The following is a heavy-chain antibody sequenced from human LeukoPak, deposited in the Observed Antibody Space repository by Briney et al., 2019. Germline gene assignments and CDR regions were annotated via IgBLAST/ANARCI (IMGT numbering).Heavy chain of an antibody. J-gene: IGHJ4*02. D-gene: IGHD6-6*01. V-gene: IGHV1-69*13. CDR2: IIPIFGTA. CDR3: ARQRSYSSSFDY. Sequence: SVKVSCKASGGTFSSYAISWVRQAPGQGPEWMGGIIPIFGTANYAQKFQGRVTITADESTSTAYMELSSLRSEDTAVYYCARQRSYSSSFDYWGQGTLVTVSS. CDR1: GGTFSSYA.